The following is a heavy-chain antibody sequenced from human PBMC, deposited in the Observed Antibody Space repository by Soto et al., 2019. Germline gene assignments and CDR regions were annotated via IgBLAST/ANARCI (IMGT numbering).Heavy chain of an antibody. CDR2: IYHSGIT. D-gene: IGHD5-18*01. CDR3: ARDFGYSDGYGMDV. Sequence: PSETLSLTRAVSGGSISSSNWWSWVRQPPGKGLEWIGEIYHSGITNYNPSLKSRVTISVDKSKNQFSLKLSSVTAEDAAVYYCARDFGYSDGYGMDVWGQGTTVTV. V-gene: IGHV4-4*02. CDR1: GGSISSSNW. J-gene: IGHJ6*02.